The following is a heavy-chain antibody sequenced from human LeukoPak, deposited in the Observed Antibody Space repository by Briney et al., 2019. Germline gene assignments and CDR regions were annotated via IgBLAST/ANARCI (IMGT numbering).Heavy chain of an antibody. CDR3: ARHGGSYTFDF. Sequence: SETLSLTCTVSGGSISTYYWSWVQQPPGKGLEWIGYVYYTGSTTYNPSLESRLTISVDTSKNQSSLRLTSVTAADTAVYYCARHGGSYTFDFWGQGVLVTVSS. V-gene: IGHV4-59*01. J-gene: IGHJ4*02. CDR2: VYYTGST. CDR1: GGSISTYY. D-gene: IGHD1-26*01.